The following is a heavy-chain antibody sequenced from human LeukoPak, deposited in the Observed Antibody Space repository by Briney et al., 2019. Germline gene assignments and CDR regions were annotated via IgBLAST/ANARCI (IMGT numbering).Heavy chain of an antibody. CDR2: IYTSGST. Sequence: SETLSLTCTVSGGSIRSGDYYWSWIRQPPGKGLEWIGRIYTSGSTNYNPSLKSRVTMSVDTSKNQFSLKLSSVTAADTAVYYCARENGDAFDIWGQGTMVTVSS. J-gene: IGHJ3*02. CDR1: GGSIRSGDYY. V-gene: IGHV4-61*02. CDR3: ARENGDAFDI.